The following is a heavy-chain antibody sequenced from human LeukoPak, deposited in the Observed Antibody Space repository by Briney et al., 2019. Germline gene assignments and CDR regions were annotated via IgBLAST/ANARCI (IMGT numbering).Heavy chain of an antibody. V-gene: IGHV5-51*01. Sequence: GESLKISCKGSGYSFTSYWIGWVRQMPGKGLEWTGIIYPGDSDTRYSPSFQGQVTISADKSISTAYLQWSSLKASDTAMYYCARTNMVRGVIGWFDPWGQGTLVTVSS. J-gene: IGHJ5*02. CDR3: ARTNMVRGVIGWFDP. D-gene: IGHD3-10*01. CDR1: GYSFTSYW. CDR2: IYPGDSDT.